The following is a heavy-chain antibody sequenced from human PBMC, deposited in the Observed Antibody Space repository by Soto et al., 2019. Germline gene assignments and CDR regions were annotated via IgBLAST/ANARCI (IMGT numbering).Heavy chain of an antibody. CDR2: IFYSGST. V-gene: IGHV4-39*01. D-gene: IGHD3-10*01. Sequence: NPSETLSITCTVSGDSISSSNYFWGRIRQPPGKGLEWIGTIFYSGSTYYNPSLKSRVTISVDTSKNQFSLKLTSVTAADTALYYCARRYGWLYFDYWGQGSLVT. CDR1: GDSISSSNYF. CDR3: ARRYGWLYFDY. J-gene: IGHJ4*02.